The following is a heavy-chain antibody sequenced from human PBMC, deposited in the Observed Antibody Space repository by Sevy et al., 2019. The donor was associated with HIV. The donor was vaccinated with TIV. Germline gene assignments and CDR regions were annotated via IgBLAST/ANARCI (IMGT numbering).Heavy chain of an antibody. J-gene: IGHJ6*02. CDR3: ARVPGGIAVAGISYYYGMDV. CDR1: GGSISSYY. D-gene: IGHD6-19*01. V-gene: IGHV4-59*01. CDR2: IYYSGST. Sequence: SETLSLTCTVSGGSISSYYWSWIRQPPGKGLEWIGYIYYSGSTNYNPPLKSRVTISVDTSKNQFSLKLSSVTAADTAVYYYARVPGGIAVAGISYYYGMDVWGQGTTVTVSS.